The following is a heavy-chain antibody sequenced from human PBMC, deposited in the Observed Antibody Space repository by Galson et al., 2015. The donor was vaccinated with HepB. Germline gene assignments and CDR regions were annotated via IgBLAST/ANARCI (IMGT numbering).Heavy chain of an antibody. D-gene: IGHD2-2*02. CDR3: ARGHTAPLHYGMDV. Sequence: SVKVSCKASGGTFSSYAISWVRQAPGQGLEWMGGNIPIFGTANYAQKFQGRVTITADESTSTAYMELSSLRSEDTAVYYCARGHTAPLHYGMDVWGQGTTVTVSS. CDR2: NIPIFGTA. J-gene: IGHJ6*02. CDR1: GGTFSSYA. V-gene: IGHV1-69*13.